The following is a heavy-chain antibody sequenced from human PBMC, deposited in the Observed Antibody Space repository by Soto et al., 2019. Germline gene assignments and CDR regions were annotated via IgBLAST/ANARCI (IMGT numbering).Heavy chain of an antibody. V-gene: IGHV1-58*01. Sequence: SVKVSCKASGITLISSAVQWVRQARGQRLEWIGWIAVGSGNTNHAQKFQERVTISRDMSTSTAYMELSSLRSEDTAVYYCAASTGWTRGQKWFDPWGQGTLVTVSS. J-gene: IGHJ5*02. CDR2: IAVGSGNT. CDR1: GITLISSA. D-gene: IGHD6-19*01. CDR3: AASTGWTRGQKWFDP.